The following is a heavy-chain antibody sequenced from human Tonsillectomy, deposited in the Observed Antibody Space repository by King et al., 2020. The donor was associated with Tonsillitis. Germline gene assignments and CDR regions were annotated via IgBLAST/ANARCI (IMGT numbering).Heavy chain of an antibody. CDR3: ARECVYDFWSSYDY. CDR2: ISSDGGEK. Sequence: VQLVESGGGVVQPGRSLRLSCAASGFTFSRNGMHWVRQAPGKGLEWVALISSDGGEKYYGHSVEGRFTISRDLSKNTLYLQMNSLRPEDTAVYYCARECVYDFWSSYDYWGQGTLVTVSS. V-gene: IGHV3-30*01. CDR1: GFTFSRNG. J-gene: IGHJ4*02. D-gene: IGHD3-3*01.